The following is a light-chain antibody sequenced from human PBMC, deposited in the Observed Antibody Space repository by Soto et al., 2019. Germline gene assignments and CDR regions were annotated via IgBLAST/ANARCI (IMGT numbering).Light chain of an antibody. CDR1: HSVGGN. CDR3: QQVNSWPYT. V-gene: IGKV3-15*01. J-gene: IGKJ2*01. Sequence: DIVLTQSPATLSVSPGERATLSCRASHSVGGNLAWYPQKPGQGPRLLIYHTSIRVTGTPARFSGRVSGTDSTLTISRLKSEDFAVDFGQQVNSWPYTFGQGNEVEIK. CDR2: HTS.